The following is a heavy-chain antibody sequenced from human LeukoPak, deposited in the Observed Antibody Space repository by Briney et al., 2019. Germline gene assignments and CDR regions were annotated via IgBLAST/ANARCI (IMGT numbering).Heavy chain of an antibody. D-gene: IGHD4-17*01. J-gene: IGHJ4*02. CDR2: TYYRSKWYY. V-gene: IGHV6-1*01. Sequence: SQTLSLTCAISGDSVSSNSASWDWIRQSPSRGLEWLGRTYYRSKWYYEYAVSVKSRITINPDTSKNQFSLQLNSVTPEDTAVYYCARGRGSVLGDYAFHYWGQGTVVTVSS. CDR1: GDSVSSNSAS. CDR3: ARGRGSVLGDYAFHY.